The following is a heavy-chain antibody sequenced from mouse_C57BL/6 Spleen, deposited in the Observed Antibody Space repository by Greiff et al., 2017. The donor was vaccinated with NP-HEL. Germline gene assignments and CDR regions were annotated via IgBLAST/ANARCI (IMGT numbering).Heavy chain of an antibody. CDR2: ISDGGSYT. CDR3: ARVYDGYHFYFDY. CDR1: GFTFSSYA. Sequence: EVMLVESGGGLVKPGGSLKLSCAASGFTFSSYAMSWVRQTPEKRLEWVATISDGGSYTYYPDNVKGRFTISRDNAKNNLYLQMSHLKSEDTAMYYCARVYDGYHFYFDYWGQGTTLTVSS. J-gene: IGHJ2*01. V-gene: IGHV5-4*03. D-gene: IGHD2-3*01.